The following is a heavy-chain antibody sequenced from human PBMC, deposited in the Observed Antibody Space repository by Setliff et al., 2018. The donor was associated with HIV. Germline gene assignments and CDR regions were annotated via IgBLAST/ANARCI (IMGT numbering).Heavy chain of an antibody. CDR3: AKSSGYSSGWIDY. J-gene: IGHJ4*02. Sequence: PGGSLRLSCAASGFTFSSYSMNWVRQAPGKGLEWVSYISSSSSTIYYADSVRGRFTISRDNSKNTLYLQMNSLRAEDTAVYYCAKSSGYSSGWIDYWGQGTLVTVSS. CDR1: GFTFSSYS. V-gene: IGHV3-48*01. D-gene: IGHD6-19*01. CDR2: ISSSSSTI.